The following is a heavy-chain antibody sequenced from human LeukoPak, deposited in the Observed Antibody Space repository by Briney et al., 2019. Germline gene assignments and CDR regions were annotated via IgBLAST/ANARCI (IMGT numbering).Heavy chain of an antibody. CDR3: TRGGATSSWYWFF. Sequence: GGSLRLSCAASGFTFSSHWMTWVRQAPGKGPEWVASINKDGSEQYYVDSVKGRVTISRDNAKNSLSLQVSSLRAEDTAVYYCTRGGATSSWYWFFWGQGTLVTVYS. V-gene: IGHV3-7*01. CDR1: GFTFSSHW. CDR2: INKDGSEQ. D-gene: IGHD6-13*01. J-gene: IGHJ4*02.